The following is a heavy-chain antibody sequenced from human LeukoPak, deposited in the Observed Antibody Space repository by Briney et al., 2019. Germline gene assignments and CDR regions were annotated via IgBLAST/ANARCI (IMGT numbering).Heavy chain of an antibody. V-gene: IGHV4-59*13. D-gene: IGHD6-13*01. J-gene: IGHJ6*02. Sequence: SETLSLTCTVSGGSISTYYWSWIRRPPGKGLEWIAYIHASGPTNYNPSLKSRITISVDTSKNQFSLKLSSVTAADTAVYYCARGRAAAGRYYYYYGMDVWGQGTTVTVSS. CDR2: IHASGPT. CDR1: GGSISTYY. CDR3: ARGRAAAGRYYYYYGMDV.